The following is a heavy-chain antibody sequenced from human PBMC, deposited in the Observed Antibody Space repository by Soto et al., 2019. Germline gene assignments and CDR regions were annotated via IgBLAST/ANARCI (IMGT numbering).Heavy chain of an antibody. J-gene: IGHJ4*02. D-gene: IGHD2-2*01. Sequence: ASVKVSCKASGYTLGSFGLSSVRQAPGQGLEWMGWVSTYNGDRKYAQTFQRRVTMTTDTSTSTAYMELRSLTSDDTAVYYCAREYCPGISCYGPDYWGQGTLVTVSS. CDR2: VSTYNGDR. V-gene: IGHV1-18*01. CDR1: GYTLGSFG. CDR3: AREYCPGISCYGPDY.